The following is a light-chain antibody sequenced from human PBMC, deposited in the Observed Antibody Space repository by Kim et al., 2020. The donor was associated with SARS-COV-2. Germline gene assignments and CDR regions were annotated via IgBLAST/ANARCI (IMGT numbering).Light chain of an antibody. CDR3: LISSSGARV. J-gene: IGLJ3*02. Sequence: PGGNVTHSAGANPGAVTRGYFPDWFQQKPGQAPRTLIYGTNNKHSWTPARFSGSLLGGKADLALSGAQPEDEADYYCLISSSGARVFGGGTQLTVL. CDR2: GTN. CDR1: PGAVTRGYF. V-gene: IGLV7-46*01.